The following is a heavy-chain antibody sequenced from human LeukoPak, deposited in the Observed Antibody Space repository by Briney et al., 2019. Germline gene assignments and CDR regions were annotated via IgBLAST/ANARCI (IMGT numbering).Heavy chain of an antibody. Sequence: GGSLRLSCAASGFTFSSYWMHWVRQAPGKGLVWVSRINSDGSSTSYADSVKGRFTISRDNAKNTLYLQMNSLRAEDTAVHYCARGDYYDSSGYYYYWGQGTLVTVSS. J-gene: IGHJ4*02. CDR2: INSDGSST. V-gene: IGHV3-74*01. CDR1: GFTFSSYW. CDR3: ARGDYYDSSGYYYY. D-gene: IGHD3-22*01.